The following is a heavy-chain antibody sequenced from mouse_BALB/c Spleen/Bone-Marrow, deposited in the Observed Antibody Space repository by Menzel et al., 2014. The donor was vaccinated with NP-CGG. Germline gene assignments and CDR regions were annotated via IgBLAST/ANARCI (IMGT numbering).Heavy chain of an antibody. CDR1: GFTFSNFW. J-gene: IGHJ3*01. CDR3: TLYYGSSYWFAY. CDR2: IRLKSDNYAT. Sequence: EVKLMESGGGLVQPGGSMKLSCVASGFTFSNFWMSWVRQSPEKGLEWVAEIRLKSDNYATHYAESVKGKFAISRDDSKSRLYLQMNSLRTEDTGIYYCTLYYGSSYWFAYWGQGTLVTVSA. V-gene: IGHV6-6*02. D-gene: IGHD1-1*01.